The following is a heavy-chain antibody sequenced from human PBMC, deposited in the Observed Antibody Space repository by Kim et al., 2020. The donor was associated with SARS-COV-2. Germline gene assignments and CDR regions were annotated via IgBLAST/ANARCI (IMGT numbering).Heavy chain of an antibody. V-gene: IGHV3-NL1*01. J-gene: IGHJ5*01. CDR2: IYCGGST. CDR3: APSCALCWFD. CDR1: GFTFSKYA. Sequence: GGSLRLSCGASGFTFSKYAMHWVRQAPGKGLEWVAVIYCGGSTDYAAYAKDGFSIATSNCNNKTLHQLIRRIRDDTTAFYFCAPSCALCWFD.